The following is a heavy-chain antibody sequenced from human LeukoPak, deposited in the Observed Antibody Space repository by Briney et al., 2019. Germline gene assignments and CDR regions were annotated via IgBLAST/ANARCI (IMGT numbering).Heavy chain of an antibody. CDR1: GYTFTGYH. D-gene: IGHD6-13*01. J-gene: IGHJ4*02. CDR3: ARHSSSYLDYWGQ. CDR2: INPNSGGT. V-gene: IGHV1-2*02. Sequence: GASVKVSCKASGYTFTGYHMHWVRQAPGQGLEWMGWINPNSGGTNYAQKFHGRVTMTRDTSISTAYMELSRLRSDDTAVYYCARHSSSYLDYWGQGGQGTLVTVSS.